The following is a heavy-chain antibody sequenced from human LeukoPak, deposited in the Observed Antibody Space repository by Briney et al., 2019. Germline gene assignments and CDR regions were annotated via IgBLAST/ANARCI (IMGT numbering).Heavy chain of an antibody. J-gene: IGHJ5*02. V-gene: IGHV4-39*01. CDR2: IYYSGST. D-gene: IGHD4-17*01. CDR1: GGSISSSSYY. Sequence: SETLSLTCTVSGGSISSSSYYWGWIRQPPGKGLEWIGSIYYSGSTYYNPSLKSRVTISVDTSKNQFSLKLSSVTAADTAVYYCAGSYGDYWFDPWGQGTLVTVSS. CDR3: AGSYGDYWFDP.